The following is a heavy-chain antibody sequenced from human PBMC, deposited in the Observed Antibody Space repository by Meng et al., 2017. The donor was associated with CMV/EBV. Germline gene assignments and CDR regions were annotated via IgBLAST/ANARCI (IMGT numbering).Heavy chain of an antibody. CDR1: XFSLSTSGVG. J-gene: IGHJ4*02. CDR2: IYWDDDK. CDR3: AHSGYYYGSSGYRIDY. D-gene: IGHD3-22*01. V-gene: IGHV2-5*02. Sequence: QITLKESGPTLVKPXQTXTLTXXFSXFSLSTSGVGVGWIRQPPGKALEWLALIYWDDDKRYSPSLKSRLTITKDTSKNQVVLTMTNMDPVDTATYYCAHSGYYYGSSGYRIDYWGQGTLVTVSS.